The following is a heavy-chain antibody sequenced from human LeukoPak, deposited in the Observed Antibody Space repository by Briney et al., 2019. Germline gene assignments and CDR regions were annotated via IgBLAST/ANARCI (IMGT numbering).Heavy chain of an antibody. CDR2: ISSSGSPI. CDR3: ARGPAASGYYDSRGRNGHFDY. V-gene: IGHV3-48*03. J-gene: IGHJ4*02. Sequence: HPGGSLRLSCSASGFTFSSYEMNWVRQAPGKGLEWVSYISSSGSPIYYADSVKGRFTISRDNAKNSLYLQMNSLRAEDTAVYYCARGPAASGYYDSRGRNGHFDYWGQGTLVTVSS. D-gene: IGHD3-22*01. CDR1: GFTFSSYE.